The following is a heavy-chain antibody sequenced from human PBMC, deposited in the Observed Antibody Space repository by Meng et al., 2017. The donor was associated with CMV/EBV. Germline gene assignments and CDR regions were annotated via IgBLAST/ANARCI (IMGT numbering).Heavy chain of an antibody. CDR3: ARKYGTSPRFYGLDV. V-gene: IGHV3-7*01. D-gene: IGHD4-17*01. J-gene: IGHJ6*02. Sequence: GESLKISCEASEFTFSDYWMSWVRQAPGKGLEWVANIREDGSDEFYVDSVKGRFTISRDNTKNSLYLQMRRLRAEDTAVYYCARKYGTSPRFYGLDVWGQGTTVTISS. CDR1: EFTFSDYW. CDR2: IREDGSDE.